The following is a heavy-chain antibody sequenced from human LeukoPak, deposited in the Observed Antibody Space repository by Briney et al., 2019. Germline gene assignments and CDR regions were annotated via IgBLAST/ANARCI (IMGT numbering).Heavy chain of an antibody. Sequence: PSETLSLTCAVYGGSFSGYYWSWIRQPPGKGLEWIGEINHSGSTNYNPSLKSRVTISVDTSKNQFSLKLSSVTAADTALYYCARGEWQPRFDPCGPGTLVTVSP. CDR1: GGSFSGYY. CDR3: ARGEWQPRFDP. D-gene: IGHD2-8*01. V-gene: IGHV4-34*01. J-gene: IGHJ5*02. CDR2: INHSGST.